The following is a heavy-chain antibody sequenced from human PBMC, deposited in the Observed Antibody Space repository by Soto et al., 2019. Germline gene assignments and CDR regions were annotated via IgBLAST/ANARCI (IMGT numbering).Heavy chain of an antibody. CDR1: GDTFSSYA. D-gene: IGHD3-22*01. V-gene: IGHV1-69*01. CDR3: ARDGSGYRSRASPMDV. J-gene: IGHJ6*02. Sequence: QVQLVQSGAEVKKPGSSVKVSCKASGDTFSSYAIGWVRQAPGQGLEWMGGFIPIFGTANYAQKFQGRVTITAEESTSTAYMELSSLRSEDTAVYYCARDGSGYRSRASPMDVWGQGNTVTVSS. CDR2: FIPIFGTA.